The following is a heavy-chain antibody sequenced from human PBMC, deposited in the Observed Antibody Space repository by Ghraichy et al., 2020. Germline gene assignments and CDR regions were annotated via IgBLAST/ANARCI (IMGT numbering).Heavy chain of an antibody. CDR2: IYYSGST. V-gene: IGHV4-59*08. CDR1: GGSISSYY. Sequence: SETLSLTCTVSGGSISSYYWSWIRQPPGKGLEWIGYIYYSGSTNYNPSLKSRVTISVDTSKNQFSLKLSSVTAADTAVYYCARHTVYSSGTKQGYFDLWGRGTLVTVSS. J-gene: IGHJ2*01. CDR3: ARHTVYSSGTKQGYFDL. D-gene: IGHD6-19*01.